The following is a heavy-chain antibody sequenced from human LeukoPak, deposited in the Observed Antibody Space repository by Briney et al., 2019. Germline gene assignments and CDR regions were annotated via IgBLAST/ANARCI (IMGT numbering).Heavy chain of an antibody. V-gene: IGHV3-7*01. Sequence: GGSLRLSCAASGFTFSSYSMNWVRQAPGKGLEWVANIKQDGSEKYYVDSVKGRFTISRDNAKNSLYLQMNSLRAEDTAVYYCARVYYDYVWGSYRTDYYYYYMDVWGKGTTVTISS. J-gene: IGHJ6*03. CDR2: IKQDGSEK. D-gene: IGHD3-16*02. CDR3: ARVYYDYVWGSYRTDYYYYYMDV. CDR1: GFTFSSYS.